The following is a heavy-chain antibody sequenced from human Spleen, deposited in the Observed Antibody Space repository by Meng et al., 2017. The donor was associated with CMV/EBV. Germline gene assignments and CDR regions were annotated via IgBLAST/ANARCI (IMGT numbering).Heavy chain of an antibody. J-gene: IGHJ4*02. D-gene: IGHD3-22*01. Sequence: GESLKISCAASGFTFEDYGMSWVRQAPGKGLEWVGFIRSKAYGGTTEYAASVKGRFTISRDDSKSIAYLQMNSLKTEDTAVYYCTRTRYYYDSSGYYLDDYWGQGTLVTVSS. CDR1: GFTFEDYG. CDR3: TRTRYYYDSSGYYLDDY. V-gene: IGHV3-49*04. CDR2: IRSKAYGGTT.